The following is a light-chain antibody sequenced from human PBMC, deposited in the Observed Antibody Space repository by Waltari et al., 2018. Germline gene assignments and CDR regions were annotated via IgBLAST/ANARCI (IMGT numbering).Light chain of an antibody. J-gene: IGLJ3*02. CDR1: GSEAGSYNL. Sequence: QSALTQPASVSGSPGQSITMSCTGSGSEAGSYNLVSWYQQHQGKAPKLIIYEDTKRPSGISNRFSASKSDNTASLTISGLQAEDEAEYYCCSYAGSGSWVFGGGTKLTVL. CDR2: EDT. CDR3: CSYAGSGSWV. V-gene: IGLV2-23*01.